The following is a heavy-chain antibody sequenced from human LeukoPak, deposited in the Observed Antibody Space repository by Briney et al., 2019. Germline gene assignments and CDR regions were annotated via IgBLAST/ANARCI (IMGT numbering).Heavy chain of an antibody. V-gene: IGHV4-34*01. CDR3: ARALPLLWFGELLARKQYNWFDP. CDR2: INHSGST. Sequence: SETLSLTCAVYGGSFSGYYWSWIRQPPGKGLEWIGEINHSGSTNYNPSLKSRVTISVDTSKNQFSLKLSSVTAADTAVYYCARALPLLWFGELLARKQYNWFDPWGQGTLVTVSS. CDR1: GGSFSGYY. J-gene: IGHJ5*02. D-gene: IGHD3-10*01.